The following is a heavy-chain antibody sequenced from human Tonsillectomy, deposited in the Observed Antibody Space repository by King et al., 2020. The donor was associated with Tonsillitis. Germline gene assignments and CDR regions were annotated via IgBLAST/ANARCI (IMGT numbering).Heavy chain of an antibody. CDR3: AKTSESDRWLPDY. CDR2: VQKDGSGK. D-gene: IGHD5-12*01. Sequence: VQLVESGGGLVQPGGSLRLSCAASGFTFSTYWMGWVRQAPGKGPEWGAIVQKDGSGKYYVDSVKGRFAISRDNSKNSLYLQMNSLGAEDTGVYYCAKTSESDRWLPDYWGQGTLVTVSS. J-gene: IGHJ4*02. V-gene: IGHV3-7*03. CDR1: GFTFSTYW.